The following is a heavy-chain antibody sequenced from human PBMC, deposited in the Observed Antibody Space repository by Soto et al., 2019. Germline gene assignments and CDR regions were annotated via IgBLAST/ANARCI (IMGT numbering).Heavy chain of an antibody. Sequence: ESGGGLVQPGGSLRLSCAASGFTFSSYWMSWVRQAPGKGLEWVASIKQDGTEKHYVDSVKGRFTISKDNAKNSLYLQVNSLRAEDTAVYYCARENHANFDYWGQGTLVTVSS. V-gene: IGHV3-7*01. CDR2: IKQDGTEK. J-gene: IGHJ4*02. CDR1: GFTFSSYW. CDR3: ARENHANFDY.